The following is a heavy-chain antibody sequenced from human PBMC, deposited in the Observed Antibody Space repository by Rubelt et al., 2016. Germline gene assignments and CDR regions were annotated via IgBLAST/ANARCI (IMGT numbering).Heavy chain of an antibody. Sequence: QVQLVQSGAEVKKPGSSVKVSCKASGGIFSRYAINWVRQAPGQGLEWMGWISANNGDTDYAQKVQGRVTLTTDKSTSTAYMELRSLRSDDTAVYYCARDGIAAAVDYWGQGTLVTVSS. J-gene: IGHJ4*02. D-gene: IGHD6-13*01. CDR2: ISANNGDT. CDR3: ARDGIAAAVDY. CDR1: GGIFSRYA. V-gene: IGHV1-18*01.